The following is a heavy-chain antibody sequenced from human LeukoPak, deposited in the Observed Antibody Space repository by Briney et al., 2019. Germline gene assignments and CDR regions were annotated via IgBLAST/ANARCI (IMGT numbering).Heavy chain of an antibody. CDR3: ARGRAFGYSYGSIDY. D-gene: IGHD5-18*01. CDR2: ISSTGSII. Sequence: GVSLRLSCAASGFTFSTYEMNWVRQAPGKGLEWISYISSTGSIIHYPDSVKGRFTVSRDNAKNSLYLQMKSLRAEDTAVYYCARGRAFGYSYGSIDYWGQGTLVTVSS. CDR1: GFTFSTYE. J-gene: IGHJ4*02. V-gene: IGHV3-48*03.